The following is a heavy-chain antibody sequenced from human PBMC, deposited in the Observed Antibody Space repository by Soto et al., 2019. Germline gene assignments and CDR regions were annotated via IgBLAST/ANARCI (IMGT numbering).Heavy chain of an antibody. Sequence: SETLSLTCAVYGGSFSGYYWSWIRQPPGKGLEWIGEINHSGSTNYNPSLKSRVTISVDTSKNQFSLKLSSVTAADTAVYYCARTENSYYYDSSGYYYSPGVYWGQGTRVTVSS. D-gene: IGHD3-22*01. V-gene: IGHV4-34*01. CDR2: INHSGST. J-gene: IGHJ4*02. CDR3: ARTENSYYYDSSGYYYSPGVY. CDR1: GGSFSGYY.